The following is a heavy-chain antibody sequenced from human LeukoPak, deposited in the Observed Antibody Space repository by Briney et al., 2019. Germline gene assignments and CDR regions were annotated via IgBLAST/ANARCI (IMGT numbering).Heavy chain of an antibody. CDR1: GFTFDDYA. D-gene: IGHD3-10*01. J-gene: IGHJ3*02. CDR2: ISWNSGSI. CDR3: AKDIWFGELSRSAFDI. Sequence: PGGSLRLSCAASGFTFDDYAMHWVRQAPGKGLEWVSGISWNSGSIGYADSVKGRFTISRDNAKNSLYLQMNSLRAEDTALYYCAKDIWFGELSRSAFDIWGQGTMVTVSS. V-gene: IGHV3-9*01.